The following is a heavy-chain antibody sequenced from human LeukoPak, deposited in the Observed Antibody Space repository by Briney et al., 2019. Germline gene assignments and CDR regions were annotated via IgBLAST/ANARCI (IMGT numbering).Heavy chain of an antibody. Sequence: GRSLRLSCAASGFSFNNYGVSCVSRAPRTGLEWVSTISSDGRNKHYADPESGLFTIARDNSKNTLYLQLNGLSADDTGLYYCATDVGGARFDYWGQGTLVTVSS. CDR2: ISSDGRNK. J-gene: IGHJ4*02. V-gene: IGHV3-23*01. CDR3: ATDVGGARFDY. CDR1: GFSFNNYG. D-gene: IGHD3-16*01.